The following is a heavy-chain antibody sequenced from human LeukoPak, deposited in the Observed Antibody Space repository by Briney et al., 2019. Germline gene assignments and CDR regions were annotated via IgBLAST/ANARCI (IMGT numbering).Heavy chain of an antibody. D-gene: IGHD3-10*01. V-gene: IGHV1-8*01. CDR3: ARPGISGSYPYYLDY. CDR2: MNPNDGNT. J-gene: IGHJ4*02. Sequence: ASVKVSCKASGYIFSSNDINWVRQATGQGLEWMGWMNPNDGNTGYAQKFQGRVTVTRNTSVSTAYMKLSSLRSEDTAVYYCARPGISGSYPYYLDYWGQGTLVTVSS. CDR1: GYIFSSND.